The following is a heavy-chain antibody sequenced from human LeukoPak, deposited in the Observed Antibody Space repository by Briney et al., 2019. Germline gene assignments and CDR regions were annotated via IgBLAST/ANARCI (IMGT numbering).Heavy chain of an antibody. CDR2: INSDGSST. V-gene: IGHV3-74*01. D-gene: IGHD5-18*01. CDR1: GFTFSSYW. Sequence: GGXLRLSCAASGFTFSSYWMHWVRQAPGKGLGRVSRINSDGSSTNYADSVKGGFTISRDKAKKTLYMQMNSLRDEDTAVYYCARSTWIQLWPQLAFGYWGQGTLVTVSS. J-gene: IGHJ4*02. CDR3: ARSTWIQLWPQLAFGY.